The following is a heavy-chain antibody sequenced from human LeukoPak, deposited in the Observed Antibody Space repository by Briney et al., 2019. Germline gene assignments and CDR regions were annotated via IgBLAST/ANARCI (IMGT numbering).Heavy chain of an antibody. CDR2: INHSGST. Sequence: PSETLSHTCAVYGGSFSGYYWSWIRQPPGKGLEWIGEINHSGSTNYNPSLKSRVTISVDTSKNQFSLRLSSVTAADTAVYYCARGPYWYFDLWGRGTLVTVSS. V-gene: IGHV4-34*01. J-gene: IGHJ2*01. CDR1: GGSFSGYY. CDR3: ARGPYWYFDL.